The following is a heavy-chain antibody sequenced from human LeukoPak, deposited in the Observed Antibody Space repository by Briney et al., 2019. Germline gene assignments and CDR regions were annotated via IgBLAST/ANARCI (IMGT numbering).Heavy chain of an antibody. CDR3: ARDSDASGP. V-gene: IGHV4-59*01. Sequence: PSETLSLTCTVSGGSISFYYWSWTRQPPGKGLEWIGYIYYSGSTKYNPSLKSRVTISVDTSKNQFSLKLSSVTAADTAVYYCARDSDASGPWGQGTLVTVSS. J-gene: IGHJ5*02. D-gene: IGHD3-10*01. CDR2: IYYSGST. CDR1: GGSISFYY.